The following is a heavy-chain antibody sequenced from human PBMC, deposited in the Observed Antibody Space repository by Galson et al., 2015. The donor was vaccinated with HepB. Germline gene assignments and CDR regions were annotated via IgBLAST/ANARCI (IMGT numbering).Heavy chain of an antibody. V-gene: IGHV1-69*13. D-gene: IGHD3-3*01. CDR3: ARETYYDFWSGVDYGMDV. CDR2: IIPIFGTA. CDR1: GGTFSSYA. J-gene: IGHJ6*02. Sequence: SVKVSCKASGGTFSSYAISWVRQAPGQGLEWMGGIIPIFGTANYAQKFQGRVTITADESTSTAYMELRSLRSDDTAVYYCARETYYDFWSGVDYGMDVWGQGTTVTVSS.